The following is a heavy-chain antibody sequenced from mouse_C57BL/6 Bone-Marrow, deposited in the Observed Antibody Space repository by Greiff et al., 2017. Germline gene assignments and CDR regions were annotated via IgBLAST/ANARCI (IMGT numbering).Heavy chain of an antibody. Sequence: QVQLQQSGSELRSPGSSVKLSCKDFDSEVFPIAYMSWVRQKPGHGCEWIGGILPSIGRTIYGEKFEDKATLDADTLSNTAYLELNSLTSEDSAIYYCARDLTYDYPTFDVWGTGTTVTVSS. V-gene: IGHV15-2*01. J-gene: IGHJ1*03. D-gene: IGHD2-4*01. CDR1: DSEVFPIAY. CDR3: ARDLTYDYPTFDV. CDR2: ILPSIGRT.